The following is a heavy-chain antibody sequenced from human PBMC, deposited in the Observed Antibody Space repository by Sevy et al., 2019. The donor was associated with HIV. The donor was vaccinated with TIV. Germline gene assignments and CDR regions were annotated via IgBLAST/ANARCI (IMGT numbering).Heavy chain of an antibody. V-gene: IGHV3-33*01. Sequence: GGSLRLSCAASGFTFSSNGMHWVRQAPGKGLEWVAVIWYDGSNKYYADSAKGRFTISRDNSKNTLYLQMNSLRAEDTAVYYCARDARYYDFWSGYSDNWFDPWGQGTLVTVSS. J-gene: IGHJ5*02. CDR3: ARDARYYDFWSGYSDNWFDP. CDR1: GFTFSSNG. D-gene: IGHD3-3*01. CDR2: IWYDGSNK.